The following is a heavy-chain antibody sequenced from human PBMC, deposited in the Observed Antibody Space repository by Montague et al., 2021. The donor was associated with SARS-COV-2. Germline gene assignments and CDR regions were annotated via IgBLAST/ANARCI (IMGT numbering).Heavy chain of an antibody. CDR3: VRSRDWFFDY. CDR2: MYYNGET. J-gene: IGHJ4*02. V-gene: IGHV4-39*07. Sequence: LRLSCAASGFTFSSYEMNWTRQSPGKGLEWIASMYYNGETYYXXPLKSRVTISVDTSMNQVSLKLSSVTAADTAVYYCVRSRDWFFDYWGQGTLVTVSS. D-gene: IGHD3/OR15-3a*01. CDR1: GFTFSSYE.